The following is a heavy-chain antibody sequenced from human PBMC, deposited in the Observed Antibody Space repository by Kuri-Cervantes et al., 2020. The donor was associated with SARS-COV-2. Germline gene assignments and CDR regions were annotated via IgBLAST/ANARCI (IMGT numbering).Heavy chain of an antibody. CDR1: GGSFSGYY. CDR2: INHSGST. V-gene: IGHV4-34*01. J-gene: IGHJ6*04. D-gene: IGHD4-17*01. Sequence: GSLRLSCAVYGGSFSGYYWSWIRQPPGKGLEWFGEINHSGSTNYNPSLKSRVTISVDTSKNQFSLKLSSVTAADTAVYYCARPGEFLDVWGKGTTVTVSS. CDR3: ARPGEFLDV.